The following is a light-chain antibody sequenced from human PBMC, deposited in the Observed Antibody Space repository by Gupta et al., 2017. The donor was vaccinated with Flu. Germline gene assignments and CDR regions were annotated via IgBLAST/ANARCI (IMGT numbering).Light chain of an antibody. CDR2: KDF. V-gene: IGLV3-25*03. J-gene: IGLJ2*01. CDR1: ALPRQY. CDR3: QSTDNRGESVIV. Sequence: RLTCSGDALPRQYTYWYQQKPGQAPLLIIYKDFARPSGIPERFSASSSGTTVTLTISGVQAEDEADYYCQSTDNRGESVIVFGGWTRLT.